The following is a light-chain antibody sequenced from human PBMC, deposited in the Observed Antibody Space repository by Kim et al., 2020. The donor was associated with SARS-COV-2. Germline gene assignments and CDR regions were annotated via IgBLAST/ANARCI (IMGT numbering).Light chain of an antibody. CDR3: QQYATWPLT. V-gene: IGKV3-20*01. CDR2: GAS. CDR1: QSVGNNY. J-gene: IGKJ4*01. Sequence: EIVLTQSPGTLSLSPGERATLSCRASQSVGNNYLAWYQQKPGQAPRLLIDGASTRATGTPDRFSGSVSGTDFTLIISRLEPEDFAVYYCQQYATWPLTFGGGTKVDIK.